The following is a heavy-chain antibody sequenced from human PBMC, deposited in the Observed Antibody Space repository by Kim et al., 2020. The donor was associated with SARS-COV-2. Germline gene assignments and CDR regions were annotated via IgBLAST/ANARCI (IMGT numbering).Heavy chain of an antibody. CDR1: GGTFSSYA. J-gene: IGHJ6*02. D-gene: IGHD6-19*01. Sequence: SVKVSCKASGGTFSSYAISWVRQAPGQGLEWMGGIIPIFGTANYAQKFQGRVTITADESTSTAYMELSSLRSEDTAVYYCARGGQWLGPWYYYGMDVWGQGTTVTVSS. V-gene: IGHV1-69*13. CDR3: ARGGQWLGPWYYYGMDV. CDR2: IIPIFGTA.